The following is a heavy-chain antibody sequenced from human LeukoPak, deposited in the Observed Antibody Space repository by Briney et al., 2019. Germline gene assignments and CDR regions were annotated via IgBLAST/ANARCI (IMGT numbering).Heavy chain of an antibody. V-gene: IGHV3-30*18. J-gene: IGHJ4*02. CDR1: GFTFSSYG. CDR3: AKDQWELSYYFDY. CDR2: ISYDGSNK. D-gene: IGHD1-26*01. Sequence: GALRLSCAASGFTFSSYGMHWVRQAPGKGLEWVAVISYDGSNKYYADSVKGRFTISRDNSKNTLYLQMNSLRAEDTAVYYCAKDQWELSYYFDYWGQGTLVTVSS.